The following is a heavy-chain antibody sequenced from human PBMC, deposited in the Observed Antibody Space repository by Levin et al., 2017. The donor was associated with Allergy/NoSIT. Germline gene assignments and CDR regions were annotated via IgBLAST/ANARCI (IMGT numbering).Heavy chain of an antibody. CDR2: VNSDGSYT. CDR3: AREHNAFDI. CDR1: GFTFSSYW. J-gene: IGHJ3*02. Sequence: LSLTCAASGFTFSSYWMHWVRQAPGKGLVWVSHVNSDGSYTNYADSVKGRFTISRDNAKNTLYLQMNSLRAEDTAVYYCAREHNAFDIWGQGTMVTVSS. V-gene: IGHV3-74*01.